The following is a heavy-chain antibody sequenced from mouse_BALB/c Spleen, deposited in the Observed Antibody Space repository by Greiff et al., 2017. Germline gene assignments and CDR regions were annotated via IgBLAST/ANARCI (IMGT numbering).Heavy chain of an antibody. D-gene: IGHD2-4*01. V-gene: IGHV5-6-5*01. J-gene: IGHJ3*01. CDR1: GFTFSSYA. Sequence: EVQLVESGGGLVKPGGSLKLSCAASGFTFSSYAMSWVRQTPEKRLEWVASISSGGSTYYPDSVKGRFTISRDNARNILYLQMSSLRSEDTAMYYCARGGSMTTTGWFAYWGQGTLVTVSA. CDR2: ISSGGST. CDR3: ARGGSMTTTGWFAY.